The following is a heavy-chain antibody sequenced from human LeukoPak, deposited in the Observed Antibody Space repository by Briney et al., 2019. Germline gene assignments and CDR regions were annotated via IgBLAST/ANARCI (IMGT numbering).Heavy chain of an antibody. D-gene: IGHD6-13*01. J-gene: IGHJ6*02. CDR1: GFTFSSYA. Sequence: GGSLRLSCAASGFTFSSYAMSWVRQAPGKGLEWVSAISGSGGSTYYADSVKGRFTISRDNSKNTLYLQMNSLRAEDTAVYYCATRYSSSWYYYYGMDVWGQGTTVTVSS. CDR2: ISGSGGST. V-gene: IGHV3-23*01. CDR3: ATRYSSSWYYYYGMDV.